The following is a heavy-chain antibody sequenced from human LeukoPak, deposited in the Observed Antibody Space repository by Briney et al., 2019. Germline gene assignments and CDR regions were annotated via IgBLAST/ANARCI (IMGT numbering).Heavy chain of an antibody. J-gene: IGHJ4*02. CDR3: AKDPRIAVAGEPLDY. CDR1: GSTFSSYA. V-gene: IGHV3-23*01. D-gene: IGHD6-19*01. CDR2: ISGSGGST. Sequence: HPGGSLRLSCADSGSTFSSYAMSWVRQAPGKGLEWVSAISGSGGSTYYADSVKGRFTISRDNSKNTLYLQMNSLRAEDTAVYYCAKDPRIAVAGEPLDYWGQGTLVTVSS.